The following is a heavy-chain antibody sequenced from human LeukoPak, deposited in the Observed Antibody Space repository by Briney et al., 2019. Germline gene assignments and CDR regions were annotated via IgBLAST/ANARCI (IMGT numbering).Heavy chain of an antibody. CDR2: IYSGGST. J-gene: IGHJ4*02. V-gene: IGHV3-66*02. D-gene: IGHD2-2*01. CDR1: GFTVSSNY. Sequence: GSLRLSCAASGFTVSSNYMSWVRQAPGKGLEWVSVIYSGGSTYYADSVKGRFTISRDNSKNTLYLHMNSLRAEDTAVYYCARLPRYCSSTSCFSVDYWGQGTLVTVSS. CDR3: ARLPRYCSSTSCFSVDY.